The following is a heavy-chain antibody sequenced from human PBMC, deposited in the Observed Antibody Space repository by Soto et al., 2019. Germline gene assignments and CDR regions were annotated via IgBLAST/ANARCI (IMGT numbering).Heavy chain of an antibody. CDR2: IIPIFGTV. CDR1: GGTFRTYA. Sequence: QVQLLQSGAEVKKPGSSVRVSCEASGGTFRTYAISWVRQAPGQGLEWMGEIIPIFGTVNYAQKFQGRVTITAAESTTTVYRDRRSLRSEDTAVYYCAKGAVAGTPTSYYYYGMDVWGQGTTVTVSS. CDR3: AKGAVAGTPTSYYYYGMDV. J-gene: IGHJ6*02. V-gene: IGHV1-69*12. D-gene: IGHD6-19*01.